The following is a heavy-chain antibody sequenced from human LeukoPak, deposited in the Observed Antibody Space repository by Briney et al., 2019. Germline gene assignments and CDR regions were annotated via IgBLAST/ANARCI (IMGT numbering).Heavy chain of an antibody. V-gene: IGHV3-23*01. CDR2: ISGTTTGT. Sequence: GGSLRLSCAASGFTFSTCAMSWVRQAPGKGVEWVSGISGTTTGTYYADSVKGRFTISRDNSKNTLFLQVNSLRAADTAVYYCAKVRTYFYHGLDVWGQGTTVTVSS. CDR3: AKVRTYFYHGLDV. J-gene: IGHJ6*02. D-gene: IGHD1-14*01. CDR1: GFTFSTCA.